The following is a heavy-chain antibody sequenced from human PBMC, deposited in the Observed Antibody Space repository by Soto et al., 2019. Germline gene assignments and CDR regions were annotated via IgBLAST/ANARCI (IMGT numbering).Heavy chain of an antibody. V-gene: IGHV5-51*01. D-gene: IGHD3-16*01. CDR2: IYPGDSDT. Sequence: PGESLKISCKGSGYSFTSYWIGWVRQMPGKGLEWMGIIYPGDSDTRYSPSFQGQVTISADKSISTAYLQWSSLKASDTAMYYCARRLDDYVWGRGFDYWGQGTLVTVSS. CDR3: ARRLDDYVWGRGFDY. J-gene: IGHJ4*02. CDR1: GYSFTSYW.